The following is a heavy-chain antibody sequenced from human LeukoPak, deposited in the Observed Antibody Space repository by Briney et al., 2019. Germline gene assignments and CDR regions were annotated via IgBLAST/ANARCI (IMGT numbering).Heavy chain of an antibody. CDR1: GFTFDDYG. J-gene: IGHJ4*02. D-gene: IGHD6-13*01. CDR3: ARGTPKAAATDFDY. CDR2: INWNGGST. Sequence: PGGSLRLSCAASGFTFDDYGMSWVRQAPGKGLEWVSGINWNGGSTGYADSVKGRFTISRDNAKNSLYLRMNSLRAEDTALYYCARGTPKAAATDFDYWGQGTLVTVSS. V-gene: IGHV3-20*04.